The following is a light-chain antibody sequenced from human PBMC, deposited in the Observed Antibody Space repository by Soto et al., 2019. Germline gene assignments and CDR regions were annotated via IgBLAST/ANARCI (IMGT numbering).Light chain of an antibody. V-gene: IGLV2-8*01. J-gene: IGLJ2*01. CDR2: EVT. CDR1: SSDVGGYNY. CDR3: NSYAGSNNLV. Sequence: QSALTQPPSASGSPGQSVTISCTGTSSDVGGYNYGSWYQQHPGKAPKLMIYEVTKRPSGVPDRFSGSKSGNTASLTVSGLQAEDEADYYCNSYAGSNNLVFGGGIKLTVL.